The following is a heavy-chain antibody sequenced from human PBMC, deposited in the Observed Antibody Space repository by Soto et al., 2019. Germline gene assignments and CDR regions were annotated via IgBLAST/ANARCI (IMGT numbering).Heavy chain of an antibody. Sequence: ASVNVSCKASGYTFTSYDINWVRQATGQGLEWMGWISAYNGNTKYAQKFQGRVTMTTDTSTSTVYMDLRSLRSDDTAVYYCAREGEMPYYYYGLDVWGQGTTVTVSS. CDR1: GYTFTSYD. V-gene: IGHV1-18*01. J-gene: IGHJ6*02. CDR2: ISAYNGNT. CDR3: AREGEMPYYYYGLDV. D-gene: IGHD3-16*01.